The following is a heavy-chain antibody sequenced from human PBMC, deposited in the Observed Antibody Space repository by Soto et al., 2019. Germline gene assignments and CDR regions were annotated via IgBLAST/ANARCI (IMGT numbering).Heavy chain of an antibody. V-gene: IGHV3-30*18. D-gene: IGHD3-3*01. CDR3: AKYSHDFWSGYYFSGVEYYYYYMDV. Sequence: QVQLVESGGGVVQPGSSLRLSCAASGFTFSSYGMHWVRQAPGKGLEWVAVISYDGSNKYYADSVKGRFTISRDNSKNTLYLQMNSLRAEDTAVYYCAKYSHDFWSGYYFSGVEYYYYYMDVWGKGTTVTVSS. J-gene: IGHJ6*03. CDR2: ISYDGSNK. CDR1: GFTFSSYG.